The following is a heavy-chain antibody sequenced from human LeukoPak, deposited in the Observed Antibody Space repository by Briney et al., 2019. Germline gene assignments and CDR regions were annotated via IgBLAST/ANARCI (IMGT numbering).Heavy chain of an antibody. CDR2: IIPIVGTA. J-gene: IGHJ5*02. CDR3: ARATVTTFNWFDP. Sequence: ASVKVSCKSSGGTFSNYSISWVRQAPGQGLEWMGGIIPIVGTAKYAQKFQGRVTITADESTSTAYMELRSLRSEDTAVYYCARATVTTFNWFDPWGQGTVVTVSS. CDR1: GGTFSNYS. V-gene: IGHV1-69*13. D-gene: IGHD4-17*01.